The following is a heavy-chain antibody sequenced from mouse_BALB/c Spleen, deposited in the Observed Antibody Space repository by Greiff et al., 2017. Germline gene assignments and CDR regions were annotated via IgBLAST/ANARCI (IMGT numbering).Heavy chain of an antibody. CDR3: ARHNDGYYGYAMDY. V-gene: IGHV5-6*01. CDR2: ISSGGSYT. D-gene: IGHD2-3*01. CDR1: GFTFSSYG. J-gene: IGHJ4*01. Sequence: EVQVVESGGDLVKPGGSLKLSCAASGFTFSSYGMSWVRQTPDKRLEWVATISSGGSYTYYPDSVKGRFTISRDNAKNTLYLQMSSLKSEDTAMYYCARHNDGYYGYAMDYWGQGTSVTVSS.